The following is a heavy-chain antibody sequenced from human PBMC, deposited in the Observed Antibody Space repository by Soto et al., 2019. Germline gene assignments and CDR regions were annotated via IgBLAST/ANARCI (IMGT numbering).Heavy chain of an antibody. Sequence: GGSLRLSCAASGFTFSTYTMNWVRQAPGKGLEWVSAVLQTGSSTFYADSVKGRFTISRDNSQNTLYLQMNNLRAEDTAVYYCAKDFTPDGYWDFDYWGQGTLVTVAS. CDR3: AKDFTPDGYWDFDY. J-gene: IGHJ4*02. CDR2: VLQTGSST. V-gene: IGHV3-23*01. D-gene: IGHD4-17*01. CDR1: GFTFSTYT.